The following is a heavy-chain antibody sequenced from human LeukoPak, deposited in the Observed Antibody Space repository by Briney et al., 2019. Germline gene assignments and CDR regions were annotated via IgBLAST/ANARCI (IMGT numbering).Heavy chain of an antibody. Sequence: GGSLRLSCAASGFTVSSNYMSWVRQAPGKGLEWVSVIYSGGSTYYADSVKGRFTISRDNSMDTLYLQMNSLRAEDTAVYYCARVQWLEYSFDYWGQGTLVTVSS. CDR3: ARVQWLEYSFDY. CDR1: GFTVSSNY. V-gene: IGHV3-66*01. D-gene: IGHD6-19*01. CDR2: IYSGGST. J-gene: IGHJ4*02.